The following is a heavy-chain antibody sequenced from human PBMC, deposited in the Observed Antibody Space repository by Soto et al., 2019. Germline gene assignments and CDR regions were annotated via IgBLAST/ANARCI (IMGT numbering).Heavy chain of an antibody. V-gene: IGHV4-39*01. Sequence: QLQLQESGPGLVKPSETLSLTCTVSGGSISSSSYYWGWIRQPPGKGLEWIGSIYYSGSTYYNPSLKSRVTISVDTSKNQFSLKLSSVTAADTAVYYCARQIIGVTMIVVHWFDPWGQGTLVTVSS. CDR3: ARQIIGVTMIVVHWFDP. D-gene: IGHD3-22*01. CDR1: GGSISSSSYY. CDR2: IYYSGST. J-gene: IGHJ5*02.